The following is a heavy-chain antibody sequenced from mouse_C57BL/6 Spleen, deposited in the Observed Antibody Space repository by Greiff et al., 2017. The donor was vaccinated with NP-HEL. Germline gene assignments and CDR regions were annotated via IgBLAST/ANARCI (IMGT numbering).Heavy chain of an antibody. V-gene: IGHV1-15*01. D-gene: IGHD2-4*01. CDR1: GYTFTDYE. J-gene: IGHJ4*01. CDR3: TRAKSMITRRGYAMDY. CDR2: IDPETGGT. Sequence: QVHVKQSGAELVRPGASVTLSCKASGYTFTDYEMHWVKQTPVHGLEWIGAIDPETGGTAYNQKFKGKAILTADKSSSTAYMELRSLTSEDSAVYYCTRAKSMITRRGYAMDYWGQGTSVTVSS.